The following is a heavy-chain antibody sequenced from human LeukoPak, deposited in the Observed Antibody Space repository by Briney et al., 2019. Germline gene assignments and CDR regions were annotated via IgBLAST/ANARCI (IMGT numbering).Heavy chain of an antibody. D-gene: IGHD3-9*01. Sequence: PSETLSLTCTVSGYSIINGYYWGWIRQPPGKGLEWIGSIYESGITYYNPSLKSRVTISVDTSKNQYSLKLSSVTAADTAAYYCARDKRFFDWSFDYWGQGTLVTVSS. CDR1: GYSIINGYY. CDR2: IYESGIT. V-gene: IGHV4-38-2*02. J-gene: IGHJ4*02. CDR3: ARDKRFFDWSFDY.